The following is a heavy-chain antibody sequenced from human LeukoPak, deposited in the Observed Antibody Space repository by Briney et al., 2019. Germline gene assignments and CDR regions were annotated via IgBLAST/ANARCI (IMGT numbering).Heavy chain of an antibody. Sequence: GGSLRLSCVASGFTFRIYSFNWVRQAPGKGLEWVSAISGSGGGTYYADSVKGRFTISRDNSKNTLYLQMNSLRAEDTAVYYCAKDQGSGSYSGDGYYGMDVWGQGTTVTVSS. J-gene: IGHJ6*02. D-gene: IGHD3-10*01. CDR2: ISGSGGGT. CDR1: GFTFRIYS. V-gene: IGHV3-23*01. CDR3: AKDQGSGSYSGDGYYGMDV.